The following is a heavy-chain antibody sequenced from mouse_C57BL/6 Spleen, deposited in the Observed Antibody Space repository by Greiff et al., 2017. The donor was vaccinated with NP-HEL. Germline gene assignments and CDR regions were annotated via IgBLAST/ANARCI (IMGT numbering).Heavy chain of an antibody. Sequence: QVQLQQPGAELVRPGSSVKLSCKASGYTFTSYWMHWVKQRPIQGLEWIGNIDPSDSETHYNQKFKDKATLTVDKSSSTAYMQLSSLTSEDSAVYYCARSQLRSLYAMDYWGHGTSVTVSS. J-gene: IGHJ4*01. CDR3: ARSQLRSLYAMDY. CDR2: IDPSDSET. D-gene: IGHD3-2*02. V-gene: IGHV1-52*01. CDR1: GYTFTSYW.